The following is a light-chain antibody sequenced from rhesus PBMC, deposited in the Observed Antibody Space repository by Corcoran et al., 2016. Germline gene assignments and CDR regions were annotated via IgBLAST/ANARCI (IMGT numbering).Light chain of an antibody. Sequence: QAALTQSPSVSGSPGQSVTNSCAGTSSDIGGYNRVSWYQQHPGKAPQLLIYEVSKPPSGASDRFSGSKYSNTASLAISGLQAEDEAYYYCSSYASSSAYIFGAGTRLTVL. V-gene: IGLV2-13*02. CDR1: SSDIGGYNR. CDR3: SSYASSSAYI. CDR2: EVS. J-gene: IGLJ1*01.